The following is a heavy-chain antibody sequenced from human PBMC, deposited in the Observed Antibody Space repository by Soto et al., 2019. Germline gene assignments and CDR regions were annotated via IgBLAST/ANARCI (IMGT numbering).Heavy chain of an antibody. J-gene: IGHJ4*02. CDR2: INAGNGNT. CDR1: GYTFSSHA. V-gene: IGHV1-3*01. Sequence: QVQPVQSGAEVKKPGASVKVSCKTSGYTFSSHAMHWVRQAPGQRLEWMGWINAGNGNTEYSQNFQGRVAITRDTSASTAYMELRSLRSEDTAVYYCARDGARITVFGVVYYFDYWGQGTLVTVSS. D-gene: IGHD3-3*01. CDR3: ARDGARITVFGVVYYFDY.